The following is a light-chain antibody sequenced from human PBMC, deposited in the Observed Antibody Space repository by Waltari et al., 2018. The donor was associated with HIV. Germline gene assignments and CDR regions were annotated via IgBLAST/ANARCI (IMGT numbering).Light chain of an antibody. CDR1: NIGYRS. Sequence: YELTQPPSVSVAPGQTATITCGGDNIGYRSVHWYQPKAGQAPVLVFYDDTDRPSGIPERFSGSKSGNTATLTISRVEAWDEADYYCQVWASNSAYVVFGGRTKLTVL. CDR3: QVWASNSAYVV. J-gene: IGLJ2*01. CDR2: DDT. V-gene: IGLV3-21*02.